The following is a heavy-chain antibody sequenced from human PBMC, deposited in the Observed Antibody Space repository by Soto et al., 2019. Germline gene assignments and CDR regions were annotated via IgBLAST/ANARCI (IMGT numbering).Heavy chain of an antibody. V-gene: IGHV3-23*01. CDR3: ANQKAGYYYYGMDV. Sequence: EVQLLESGGGLVQPGGSLRLSCAASGFTFSSYAMSWVRQAPGKGLEWVSAISGSGGSTYYADSVKGRFTISRDNSKNTLYLQMNSLRAEDTAVYYCANQKAGYYYYGMDVWGQGTTVTVSS. CDR1: GFTFSSYA. J-gene: IGHJ6*02. CDR2: ISGSGGST.